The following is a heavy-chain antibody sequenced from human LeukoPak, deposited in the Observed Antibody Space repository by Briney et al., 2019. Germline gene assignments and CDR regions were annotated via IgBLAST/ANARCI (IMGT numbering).Heavy chain of an antibody. J-gene: IGHJ4*02. CDR1: GFSFNNYA. CDR2: ISGSGGST. CDR3: AKDSSYDCLDY. D-gene: IGHD3-3*01. Sequence: GGSLRLSCAASGFSFNNYAMTWVRQAPGKGLEWVSAISGSGGSTYYADSVKGRFTISRDISKNTLYLQMNSLRAEDTAVYFCAKDSSYDCLDYWGQGILVSVSS. V-gene: IGHV3-23*01.